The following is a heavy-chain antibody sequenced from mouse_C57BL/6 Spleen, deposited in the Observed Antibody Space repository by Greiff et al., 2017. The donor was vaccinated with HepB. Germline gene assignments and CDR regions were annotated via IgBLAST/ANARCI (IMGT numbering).Heavy chain of an antibody. CDR1: GYSFSSYW. CDR3: ARRRNYYGVDYYAMDY. D-gene: IGHD1-1*01. CDR2: IYPGDGDT. V-gene: IGHV1-80*01. J-gene: IGHJ4*01. Sequence: QVQLKESGAELVKPAASVTISCKVSGYSFSSYWLNWVKQRLGKGLVWMGHIYPGDGDTNYNGKFKSKATLTADKSSSTAYMKLSSLTSEDSAVYYCARRRNYYGVDYYAMDYWGQGTSVTVSS.